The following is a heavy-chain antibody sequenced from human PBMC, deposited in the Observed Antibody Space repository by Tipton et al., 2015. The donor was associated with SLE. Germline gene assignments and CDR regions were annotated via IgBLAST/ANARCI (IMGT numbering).Heavy chain of an antibody. V-gene: IGHV3-30*02. J-gene: IGHJ5*02. D-gene: IGHD2-15*01. CDR3: AKDGGGSWDWFDP. CDR2: IRYDGSNK. Sequence: SLRLSCAASGFTFSSYDMHWVRQAPGKGLEWVAFIRYDGSNKYYADSVKGRFTISRDNSKNTLYLQMNSLRAEDTAVYYCAKDGGGSWDWFDPWGQGTLVTVSS. CDR1: GFTFSSYD.